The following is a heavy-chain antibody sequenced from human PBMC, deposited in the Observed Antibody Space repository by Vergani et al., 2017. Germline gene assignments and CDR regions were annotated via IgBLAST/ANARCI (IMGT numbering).Heavy chain of an antibody. CDR1: GYSISSGYY. CDR2: IYHSGST. Sequence: QVQLQESGPGLVKPSETLSLTCAVSGYSISSGYYWGWIRQPPGKGLEWIGSIYHSGSTYYNPSLKSRVTISVDTSKNQFSLKLSSVTAADTAVYYCARRVVVVAAQAGDAFDIWGQGTMVTVSS. CDR3: ARRVVVVAAQAGDAFDI. D-gene: IGHD2-15*01. J-gene: IGHJ3*02. V-gene: IGHV4-38-2*01.